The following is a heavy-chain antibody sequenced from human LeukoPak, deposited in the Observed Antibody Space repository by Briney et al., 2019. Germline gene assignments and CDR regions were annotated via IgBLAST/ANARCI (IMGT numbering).Heavy chain of an antibody. CDR3: ARATGYSGYDQADY. CDR1: GYTFTGYY. CDR2: INPNSGGT. J-gene: IGHJ4*02. V-gene: IGHV1-2*02. D-gene: IGHD5-12*01. Sequence: GASVKVSCKASGYTFTGYYMHWVRQAPGQGLEWMGWINPNSGGTNYAQKFQGRVTMTRDTSISTAYMELSRLRSDDTAVYYCARATGYSGYDQADYWGQGTLVTVSS.